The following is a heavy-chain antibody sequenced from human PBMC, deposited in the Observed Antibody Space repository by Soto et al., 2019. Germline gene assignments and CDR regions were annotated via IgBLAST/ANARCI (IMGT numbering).Heavy chain of an antibody. CDR3: ALVVVEYSSSSGLGWFDP. V-gene: IGHV4-39*01. CDR2: IYYSGST. D-gene: IGHD6-6*01. Sequence: SETLSLTCTVSGGSISSSSYYRGWIRQPPGKGLEWIGSIYYSGSTYYNPSLKSRVTISVDTSKNQFSLKLSSVTAADAAVYYCALVVVEYSSSSGLGWFDPWGQGTLVTVSS. J-gene: IGHJ5*02. CDR1: GGSISSSSYY.